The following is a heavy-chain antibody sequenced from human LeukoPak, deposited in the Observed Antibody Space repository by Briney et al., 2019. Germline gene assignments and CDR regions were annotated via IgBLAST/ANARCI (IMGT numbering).Heavy chain of an antibody. CDR1: GFTFSSYA. J-gene: IGHJ4*02. CDR2: ISGSGGST. CDR3: AKLLAVSGFSSGWYRGFDY. Sequence: GGSLRLSCAASGFTFSSYAMSWVRQAPGKGLEWVSAISGSGGSTYYADSVKGRFTISRDNSKNTLYLQMNSLRAEDTAIYYCAKLLAVSGFSSGWYRGFDYWGQGTLVTVSS. V-gene: IGHV3-23*01. D-gene: IGHD6-19*01.